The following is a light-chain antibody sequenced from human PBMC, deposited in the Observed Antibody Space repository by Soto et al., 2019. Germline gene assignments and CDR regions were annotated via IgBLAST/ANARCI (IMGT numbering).Light chain of an antibody. CDR2: DAS. CDR1: QSVSSY. Sequence: EIVLTQSAATLSLSPGDRATLSCRASQSVSSYLAWYQQKPGQAPRLLIYDASNRATGIPARFSGIGPGTDFTLTISSLETEDFAVYYCQQRSNWPPITFGQGTRLEIK. CDR3: QQRSNWPPIT. J-gene: IGKJ5*01. V-gene: IGKV3-11*01.